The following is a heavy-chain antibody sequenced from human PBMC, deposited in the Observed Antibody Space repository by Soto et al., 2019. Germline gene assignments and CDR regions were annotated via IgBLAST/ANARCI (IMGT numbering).Heavy chain of an antibody. Sequence: QVQLQESGPGLVKPSETLSLTCTVSDGSVSIGTYYWSWIRQPPGKGLEWIGFIHYSGSTNYNPHHKSRVTRSVDPSKNHFSLKLTSVNAADTAVYYCTRGGDAYKNGHWGQGTLVTVSS. J-gene: IGHJ4*02. CDR3: TRGGDAYKNGH. CDR1: DGSVSIGTYY. D-gene: IGHD2-21*01. V-gene: IGHV4-61*01. CDR2: IHYSGST.